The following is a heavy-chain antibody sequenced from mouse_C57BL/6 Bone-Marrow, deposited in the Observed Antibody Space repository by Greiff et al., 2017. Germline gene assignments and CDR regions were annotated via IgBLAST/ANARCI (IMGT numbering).Heavy chain of an antibody. Sequence: VQLQQSGPELVKPGASVKLSCKASGYTFTSYDINWVKQRPGQGLEGIGWIYPRDGSTKYNEKFKGKAKLTVDTSSSTASLELHSLTSEDAAVYFCARLEFDGSSGDWYFDVWGTGTTVTVSS. CDR1: GYTFTSYD. J-gene: IGHJ1*03. CDR3: ARLEFDGSSGDWYFDV. CDR2: IYPRDGST. V-gene: IGHV1-85*01. D-gene: IGHD1-1*01.